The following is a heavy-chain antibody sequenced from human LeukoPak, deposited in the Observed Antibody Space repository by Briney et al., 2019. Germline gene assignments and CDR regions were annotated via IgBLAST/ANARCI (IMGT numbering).Heavy chain of an antibody. D-gene: IGHD6-19*01. CDR2: IYTSGST. CDR1: GGSISSYY. CDR3: ARARGEQWLVRNAFDI. Sequence: SETLSPTCTVSGGSISSYYWSWIRQPAGKGLEWIGRIYTSGSTNYNPSLKSRATMSVDTSKNQFSLKLSSVTAADTAVYYCARARGEQWLVRNAFDIWGQGTMVTVSS. V-gene: IGHV4-4*07. J-gene: IGHJ3*02.